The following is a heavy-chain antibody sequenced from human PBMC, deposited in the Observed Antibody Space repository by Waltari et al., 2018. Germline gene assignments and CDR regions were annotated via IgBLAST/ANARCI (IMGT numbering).Heavy chain of an antibody. V-gene: IGHV1-18*01. CDR1: GFIFSNYG. J-gene: IGHJ4*02. CDR2: ISAYNGNT. Sequence: QLQLVQSGAEVKKPGASGKVSCKGSGFIFSNYGITWVRQAPGQGLEWMGWISAYNGNTNYEQKFQGRVTMTTDTSTSTAYMELRSLRSDDTAVYYCARDDVDSSSFGGFWGQGTLVTVSS. D-gene: IGHD6-13*01. CDR3: ARDDVDSSSFGGF.